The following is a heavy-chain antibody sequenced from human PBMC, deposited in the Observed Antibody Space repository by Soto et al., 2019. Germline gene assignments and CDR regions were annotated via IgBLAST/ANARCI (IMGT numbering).Heavy chain of an antibody. CDR2: INHSGST. CDR3: ARGRQYYDILTGYLPVSPRFDP. Sequence: SGTLSLTCAVYGGSFSGYYWSWIRQPPGKGLEWIGEINHSGSTNYNPSLKSRVTISVDTSKNQFSLKLSSVTAADTAVYYCARGRQYYDILTGYLPVSPRFDPWGQGTLVTVSS. V-gene: IGHV4-34*01. D-gene: IGHD3-9*01. J-gene: IGHJ5*02. CDR1: GGSFSGYY.